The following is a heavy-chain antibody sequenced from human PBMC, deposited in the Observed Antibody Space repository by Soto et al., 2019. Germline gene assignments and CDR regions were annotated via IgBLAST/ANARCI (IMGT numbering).Heavy chain of an antibody. D-gene: IGHD2-2*01. CDR1: GGSISSGGYY. V-gene: IGHV4-31*03. CDR3: ARGYCSSTSCFDP. J-gene: IGHJ5*02. Sequence: QVQLQESGPGLVKPSQTLSLTCTVSGGSISSGGYYWSWIRQHPGKGLEWIGYIYYRGSTNYNPSLKSRVTISVDTSKNQFSLKLSSVTAADTAVYYCARGYCSSTSCFDPWGQGTLVTVSS. CDR2: IYYRGST.